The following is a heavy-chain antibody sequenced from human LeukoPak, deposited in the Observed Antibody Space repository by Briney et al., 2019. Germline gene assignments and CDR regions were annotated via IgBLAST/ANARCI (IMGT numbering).Heavy chain of an antibody. CDR1: GGSFSGYY. Sequence: PSETLSLTCAVYGGSFSGYYWSWIRQPPGKGLEWIGEINHSGSTNYNPSLMSRVTISVDTSKNHVSLKLSPVTAADTAVYYCARGGRQQMVPYYYYMDVWGKGTTVTVSS. CDR3: ARGGRQQMVPYYYYMDV. D-gene: IGHD6-13*01. J-gene: IGHJ6*03. V-gene: IGHV4-34*01. CDR2: INHSGST.